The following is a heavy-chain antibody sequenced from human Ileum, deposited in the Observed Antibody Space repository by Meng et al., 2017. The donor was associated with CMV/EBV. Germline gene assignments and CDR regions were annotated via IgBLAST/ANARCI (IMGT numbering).Heavy chain of an antibody. V-gene: IGHV3-53*05. Sequence: GGSLRLSCVVSGLTVSSTYMSWVRQAPGKGLEWVPVIYSGGSTYYADAVKGRFTISRDNSKNTLYLQVNSLRAEDPAVYYCARGGRRFLDYWGQGTLVTVSS. CDR1: GLTVSSTY. CDR3: ARGGRRFLDY. J-gene: IGHJ4*02. CDR2: IYSGGST. D-gene: IGHD3-3*01.